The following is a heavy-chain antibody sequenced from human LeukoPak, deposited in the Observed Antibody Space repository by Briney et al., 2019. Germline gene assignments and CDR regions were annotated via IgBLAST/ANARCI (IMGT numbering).Heavy chain of an antibody. CDR3: ARAVGPYDY. CDR1: GFGISGFA. CDR2: IWYDGSIE. Sequence: GGSLRLSCAASGFGISGFAMTWVRQAPGKGLEWVAVIWYDGSIEYYADSVKGRFTISRDNSKNTLYLQMNSLRAEDTGVYYCARAVGPYDYWGQGTLVTVSS. D-gene: IGHD3-10*01. J-gene: IGHJ4*02. V-gene: IGHV3-33*08.